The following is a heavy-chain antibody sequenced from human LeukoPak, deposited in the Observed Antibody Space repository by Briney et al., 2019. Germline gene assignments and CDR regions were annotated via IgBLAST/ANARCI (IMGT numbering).Heavy chain of an antibody. CDR1: GFTFSSYA. J-gene: IGHJ4*02. Sequence: PGGSLRLSCAASGFTFSSYAMSWVRQAPGKGLEWVSAISGSGGSTYYADSVKGRFTISRDNSKNTLYLQMNSLGAEDTAVYYCAKDRGLRWLQLNFDYWGQGTLVTVSS. CDR3: AKDRGLRWLQLNFDY. D-gene: IGHD5-24*01. V-gene: IGHV3-23*01. CDR2: ISGSGGST.